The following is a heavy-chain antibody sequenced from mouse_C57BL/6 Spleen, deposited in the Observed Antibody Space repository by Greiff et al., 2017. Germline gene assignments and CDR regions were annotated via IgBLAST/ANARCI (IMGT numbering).Heavy chain of an antibody. J-gene: IGHJ3*01. CDR3: ARDRGTRAWFAY. CDR1: GFTFSSYA. V-gene: IGHV5-4*01. D-gene: IGHD3-3*01. CDR2: ISDGGSYT. Sequence: EVQGVESGGGLVKPGGSLKLSCAASGFTFSSYAMSWVRQTPEKRLEWVATISDGGSYTYYPDNVKGRFTISRDNAKNNLYLQMSHLKSEDTAMYYCARDRGTRAWFAYWGQGTLVTVSA.